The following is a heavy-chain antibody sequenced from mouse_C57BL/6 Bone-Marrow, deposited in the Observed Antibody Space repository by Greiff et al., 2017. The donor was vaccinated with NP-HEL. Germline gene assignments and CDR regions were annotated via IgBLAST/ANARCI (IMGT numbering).Heavy chain of an antibody. D-gene: IGHD2-3*01. J-gene: IGHJ3*01. CDR2: ITHSGET. CDR3: AGDPRYDGYFAY. V-gene: IGHV12-3*01. CDR1: GFPITSGYY. Sequence: QVQLKESGPGLVKPSQSLFLTCSITGFPITSGYYWIWIRQSPGKPLEWMGYITHSGETFYNPSLQSPISITRETSKNQFFLQLNSVTTEDTAMYYCAGDPRYDGYFAYWGQGTLVTVSA.